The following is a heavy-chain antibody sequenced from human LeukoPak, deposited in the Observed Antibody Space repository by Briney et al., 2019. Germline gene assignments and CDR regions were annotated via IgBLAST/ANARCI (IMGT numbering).Heavy chain of an antibody. Sequence: GSSVKVSCKASGGTFRSYAISWVRQAPGQGLEWMGGIIPIFGTANYAQKFQGRVTMTRDTSTSTVYMELSSLRSEDTAVYYCARDPMIVVVTPGYYFDYWGQGTLVTVSS. J-gene: IGHJ4*02. CDR1: GGTFRSYA. D-gene: IGHD3-22*01. CDR3: ARDPMIVVVTPGYYFDY. V-gene: IGHV1-69*05. CDR2: IIPIFGTA.